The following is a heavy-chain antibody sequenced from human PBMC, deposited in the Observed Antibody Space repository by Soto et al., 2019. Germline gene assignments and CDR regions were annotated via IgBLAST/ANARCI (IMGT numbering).Heavy chain of an antibody. CDR2: VYYSGST. D-gene: IGHD1-26*01. J-gene: IGHJ6*03. CDR3: ARAVGYYYYYMDV. Sequence: SETLSLTCTVSGGSISSYYWSWIRQPPGKGLEWIGYVYYSGSTNSNPSLKSRLTISVDTSKNQFSLRLSSVTAADTAVYYCARAVGYYYYYMDVWGKGTTVTVSS. V-gene: IGHV4-59*01. CDR1: GGSISSYY.